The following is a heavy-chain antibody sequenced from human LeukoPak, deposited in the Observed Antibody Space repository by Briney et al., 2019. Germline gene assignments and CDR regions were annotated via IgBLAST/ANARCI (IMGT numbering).Heavy chain of an antibody. V-gene: IGHV3-23*01. Sequence: GGSLRLSCAASGFTFSSYAMSWVRQAPGKGLEWVSAISGSGGSTYYADSVKGRFTISRDNAKNSLYLQMNSLRAEDTAVYYCARSQVGATPDFDYWGQGTLVTVSS. D-gene: IGHD1-26*01. CDR3: ARSQVGATPDFDY. CDR2: ISGSGGST. J-gene: IGHJ4*02. CDR1: GFTFSSYA.